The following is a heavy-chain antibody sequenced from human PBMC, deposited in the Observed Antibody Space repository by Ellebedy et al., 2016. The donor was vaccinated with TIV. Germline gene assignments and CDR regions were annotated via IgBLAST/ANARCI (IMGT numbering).Heavy chain of an antibody. CDR2: INPNSGGT. V-gene: IGHV1-2*04. CDR1: GYTFTGYY. Sequence: ASVKVSXXASGYTFTGYYMHWVRQAPGQGLKWMGWINPNSGGTNYAQKFQGWVTMTRDTSISTAYMELSRLRSDDTAVYYCAREYCSSTSCYLGMDVWGQGTTVTVSS. J-gene: IGHJ6*02. CDR3: AREYCSSTSCYLGMDV. D-gene: IGHD2-2*01.